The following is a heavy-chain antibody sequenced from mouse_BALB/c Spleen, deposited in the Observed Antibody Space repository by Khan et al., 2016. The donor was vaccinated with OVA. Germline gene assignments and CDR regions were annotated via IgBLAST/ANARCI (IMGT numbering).Heavy chain of an antibody. CDR1: GYIFTSYY. CDR3: TRSGYGSFVY. Sequence: QVQLKQSGAELVKPGTSVKLSCKASGYIFTSYYMYWVRQRPGQGLEWIGEINPNNGGTNFNEKFKSKATLTVDKSSSTAYMHLSSLTSDDSAVYYCTRSGYGSFVYWGQGTLVTVS. J-gene: IGHJ3*01. V-gene: IGHV1S81*02. D-gene: IGHD2-2*01. CDR2: INPNNGGT.